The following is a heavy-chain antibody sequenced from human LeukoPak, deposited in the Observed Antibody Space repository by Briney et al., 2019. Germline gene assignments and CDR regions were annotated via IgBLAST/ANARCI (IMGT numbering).Heavy chain of an antibody. J-gene: IGHJ4*02. Sequence: GGSLRLSCAASGFTFSSYAMSWVRQAPGKGLEWVSAISGSGGSTFYADSVKGRFTISRDNSKNTLYLQMNSLRAEDTAVYYCARDVNGDYDPFDYWGQGTLVTVSS. CDR3: ARDVNGDYDPFDY. V-gene: IGHV3-23*01. D-gene: IGHD4-17*01. CDR1: GFTFSSYA. CDR2: ISGSGGST.